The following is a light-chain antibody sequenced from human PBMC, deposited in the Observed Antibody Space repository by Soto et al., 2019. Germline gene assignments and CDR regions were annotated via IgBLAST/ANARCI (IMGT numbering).Light chain of an antibody. CDR2: QHS. Sequence: SYELTQPPSVSVSPGQTASITCSGDKLGNAYVFWYQQRPGQSPVLVIYQHSMRPSGISARFSVSTSGNTATLTISGTQTADEAYYYCQAWDSSIAVFGGGTKLTVL. CDR1: KLGNAY. V-gene: IGLV3-1*01. J-gene: IGLJ3*02. CDR3: QAWDSSIAV.